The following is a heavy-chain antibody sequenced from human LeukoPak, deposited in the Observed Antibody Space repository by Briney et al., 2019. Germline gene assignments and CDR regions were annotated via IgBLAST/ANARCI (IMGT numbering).Heavy chain of an antibody. V-gene: IGHV3-33*03. J-gene: IGHJ3*02. CDR3: TKESNAFDI. Sequence: SGGSLRLSCATSGLFVSTSVIHWVRRTPGKGLEWVAGTWSDGTAKYYADSVKGRFTISSDSSKNTVFLQMNSLRAEDTALYYCTKESNAFDIWGQGTLVTVSS. CDR1: GLFVSTSV. CDR2: TWSDGTAK.